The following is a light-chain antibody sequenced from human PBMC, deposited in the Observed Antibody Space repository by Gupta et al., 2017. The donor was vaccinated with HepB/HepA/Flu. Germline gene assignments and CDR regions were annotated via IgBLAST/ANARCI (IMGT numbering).Light chain of an antibody. Sequence: QSVLTQPPSVSGAPGQGVTISCTGSSSNIGAGYDVHWYQQHPGTAPKLLIYGNSNRPSGVPDRFSGSKSGTSASLAITWLQAEDEADYYCQSYDSSLSGVVFGGGTKLTVL. V-gene: IGLV1-40*01. CDR2: GNS. J-gene: IGLJ2*01. CDR3: QSYDSSLSGVV. CDR1: SSNIGAGYD.